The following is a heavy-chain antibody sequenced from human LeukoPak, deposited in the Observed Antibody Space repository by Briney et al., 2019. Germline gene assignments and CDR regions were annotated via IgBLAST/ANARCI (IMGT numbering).Heavy chain of an antibody. CDR2: ISSSGSTI. D-gene: IGHD4-17*01. J-gene: IGHJ4*02. Sequence: GGSLRLSCAASGFTFSGYAMSWVRQAPGKGLEWVSYISSSGSTIYYADSVKGRFTISRDNAKNSLYLQMNSLRAEDTAVYYCAREASIGDYYFDYWGQGTLVTVSS. CDR1: GFTFSGYA. CDR3: AREASIGDYYFDY. V-gene: IGHV3-11*04.